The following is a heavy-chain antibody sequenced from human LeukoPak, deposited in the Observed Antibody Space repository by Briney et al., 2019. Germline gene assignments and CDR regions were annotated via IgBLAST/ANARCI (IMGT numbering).Heavy chain of an antibody. Sequence: GGSLRLSCTASGFTFSSYEMNWVRQAPGKGLEWVSYISSSGSTIYYADSVKGRFTISRDNAKNSLYLQMNSLRAEDTALYYCAKISNSGYFDYWGQGTLVTVSS. CDR3: AKISNSGYFDY. CDR2: ISSSGSTI. J-gene: IGHJ4*02. V-gene: IGHV3-48*03. CDR1: GFTFSSYE. D-gene: IGHD3-10*01.